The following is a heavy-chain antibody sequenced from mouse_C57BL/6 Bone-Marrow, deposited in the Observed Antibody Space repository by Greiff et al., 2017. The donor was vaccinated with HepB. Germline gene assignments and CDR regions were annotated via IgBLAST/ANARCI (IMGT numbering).Heavy chain of an antibody. CDR3: ATRVRFAD. J-gene: IGHJ3*01. Sequence: VQLQQSGPELVKPGASVKISCKASGYTFSSSWMNWVKQRPGKGLEWIGRIYPGDGDTNYNGKFKGKATLTADKSSSPAYMQLSSLTSEDSAVYVWATRVRFADWGQGTLVTVSA. V-gene: IGHV1-82*01. CDR1: GYTFSSSW. CDR2: IYPGDGDT.